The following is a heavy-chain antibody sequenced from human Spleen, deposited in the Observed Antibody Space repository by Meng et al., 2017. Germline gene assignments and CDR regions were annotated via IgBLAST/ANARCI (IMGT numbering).Heavy chain of an antibody. D-gene: IGHD1-26*01. CDR3: AKDADSGSYSALDY. CDR2: ISRDGGST. V-gene: IGHV3-43D*03. J-gene: IGHJ4*02. Sequence: GESLKISCAASGFSFDDYAMHWVRQAPGKGLEWVSLISRDGGSTYYADSVKGRFTISRDNSKNSLYLQMNSLRVEDTALYHCAKDADSGSYSALDYWGQGTLVTVSS. CDR1: GFSFDDYA.